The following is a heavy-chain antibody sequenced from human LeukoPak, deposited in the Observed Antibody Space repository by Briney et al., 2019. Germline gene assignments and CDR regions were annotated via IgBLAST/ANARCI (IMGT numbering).Heavy chain of an antibody. D-gene: IGHD5-18*01. CDR1: GGSFSGYY. J-gene: IGHJ4*02. Sequence: KPSETLSLTCAVYGGSFSGYYWSWIRQPPGKGLEWIGEINHSGSTNYNPSLKSRVTISVDTSKNQFSLKLSSVTAADTAVYYCARAVSDTAMVGNKYYFDYWGQGTLVTVSS. CDR3: ARAVSDTAMVGNKYYFDY. CDR2: INHSGST. V-gene: IGHV4-34*01.